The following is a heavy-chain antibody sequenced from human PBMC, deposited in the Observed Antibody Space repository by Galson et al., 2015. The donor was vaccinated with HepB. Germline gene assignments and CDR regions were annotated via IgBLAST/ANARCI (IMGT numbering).Heavy chain of an antibody. CDR1: GASMNNYY. J-gene: IGHJ5*02. CDR2: ISYSGTT. CDR3: ARVPANPIWTPDL. D-gene: IGHD3/OR15-3a*01. V-gene: IGHV4-59*13. Sequence: ETLSLTCTAAGASMNNYYWSWIPPPPGKGLEWIGYISYSGTTNYNPSLMSRVTISLDKSKNQYSLRLSSVTAADTAKYYCARVPANPIWTPDLWGQGTLVTVSS.